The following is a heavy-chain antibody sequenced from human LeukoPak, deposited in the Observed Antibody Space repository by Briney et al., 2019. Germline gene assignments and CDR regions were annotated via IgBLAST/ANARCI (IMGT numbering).Heavy chain of an antibody. Sequence: ASVKVSCKASGYTFTGYYIHWVRQAPGQGLEWMGWINTNTGNPTYAQGFTGRFVFSLDTSVSTAYLQISSLKAEDTAVYYCAIGGPKDSSGWYEPLCDAFDIWGQGTMVTVSS. CDR2: INTNTGNP. CDR1: GYTFTGYY. J-gene: IGHJ3*02. D-gene: IGHD6-19*01. CDR3: AIGGPKDSSGWYEPLCDAFDI. V-gene: IGHV7-4-1*02.